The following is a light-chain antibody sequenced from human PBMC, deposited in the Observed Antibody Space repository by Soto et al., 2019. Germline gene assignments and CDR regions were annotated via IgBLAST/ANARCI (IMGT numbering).Light chain of an antibody. CDR3: QQRASWPLT. J-gene: IGKJ4*01. CDR2: DAS. Sequence: ETVLTQSPATLSLSPGERATLSCRASQSVSSSLAWYQQKPGQAPRLLLYDASHRATGIPARFSGSGSGTDFTLTISGLEPEDFAVYYCQQRASWPLTFGGGTKV. V-gene: IGKV3-11*01. CDR1: QSVSSS.